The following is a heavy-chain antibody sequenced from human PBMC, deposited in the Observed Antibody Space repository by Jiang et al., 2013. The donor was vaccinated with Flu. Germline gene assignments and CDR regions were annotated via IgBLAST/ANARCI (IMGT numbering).Heavy chain of an antibody. V-gene: IGHV1-69*04. CDR3: ARTVGDYYDSSGYYDY. CDR1: GGTFSSYA. J-gene: IGHJ4*02. Sequence: SGAEVKKPGSSVKVSCKASGGTFSSYAISWVRQAPGQGLEWMGRIIPILGIANYAQKFQGRVTITADKSTSTAYMELSSLRSEDTAVYYCARTVGDYYDSSGYYDYWGQGTLVTVSS. D-gene: IGHD3-22*01. CDR2: IIPILGIA.